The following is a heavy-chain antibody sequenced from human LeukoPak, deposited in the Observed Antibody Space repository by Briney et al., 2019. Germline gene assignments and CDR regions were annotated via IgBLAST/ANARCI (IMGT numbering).Heavy chain of an antibody. CDR1: GGSISSGGYY. CDR2: IYYSGST. V-gene: IGHV4-31*03. D-gene: IGHD3-22*01. CDR3: ARDGSYDSSGYSAFDY. Sequence: SQTLSLTCTVSGGSISSGGYYWSWIRQHPGKGLEWTGYIYYSGSTYYNPSLKSRVTISVDTSKNQFSLKLSSVTAADTAVYYCARDGSYDSSGYSAFDYWGQGTLVTVSS. J-gene: IGHJ4*02.